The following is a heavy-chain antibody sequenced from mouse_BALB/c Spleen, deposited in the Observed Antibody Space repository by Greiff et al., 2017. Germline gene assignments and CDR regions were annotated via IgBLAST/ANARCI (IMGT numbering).Heavy chain of an antibody. D-gene: IGHD1-1*01. CDR3: ARSGSSSSWFAY. CDR1: GFTFSSFG. V-gene: IGHV5-17*02. J-gene: IGHJ3*01. CDR2: ISSGSSTI. Sequence: EVMLVESGGGLVQPGGSRKLSCAASGFTFSSFGMHWVRQAPEKGLEWVAYISSGSSTIYYADTVKGRFTISRDNPKNTLFLQMTSLRSEDTAMYCCARSGSSSSWFAYWGQGTLVTVSA.